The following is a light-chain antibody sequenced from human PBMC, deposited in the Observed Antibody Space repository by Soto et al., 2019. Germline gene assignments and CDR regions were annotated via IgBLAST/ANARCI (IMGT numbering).Light chain of an antibody. Sequence: ESMLTQSPGTLSLSPGERATLSCRASQSVSTRYLAWYQQKPGQAPRLLIYGASIRAAGIQDRFSGSGSGTDFTLTISRLEPENFAVYYCHQFGRSPLAFTFGQGTKLEI. CDR2: GAS. CDR3: HQFGRSPLAFT. V-gene: IGKV3-20*01. J-gene: IGKJ2*01. CDR1: QSVSTRY.